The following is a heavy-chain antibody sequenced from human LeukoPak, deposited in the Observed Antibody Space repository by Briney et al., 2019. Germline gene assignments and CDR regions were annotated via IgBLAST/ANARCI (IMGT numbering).Heavy chain of an antibody. V-gene: IGHV4-59*01. CDR3: ARVLNYYDSSGPLGWFDP. CDR2: IYYSGST. D-gene: IGHD3-22*01. Sequence: ASETLSLTCTVSGGSISSYYWSWIRQPPGKGLEWIGYIYYSGSTNYNPSLKSRVTISVDTSKNQFSLKLSSVTAADTAVYYCARVLNYYDSSGPLGWFDPWGQGTLVTVSS. J-gene: IGHJ5*02. CDR1: GGSISSYY.